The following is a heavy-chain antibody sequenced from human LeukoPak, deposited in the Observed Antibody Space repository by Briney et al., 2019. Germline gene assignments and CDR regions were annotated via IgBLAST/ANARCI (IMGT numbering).Heavy chain of an antibody. V-gene: IGHV3-30*04. CDR2: ISYDGSNK. CDR3: ARGAHKRDDYEGFFDY. CDR1: GFTFSRYA. D-gene: IGHD4-17*01. Sequence: GGSLRLSCAPSGFTFSRYAMLGGPEAPGGGVEWVAVISYDGSNKYYSDALKGRLTISRDDSKNTLYLQINSLRPEDTAVYYCARGAHKRDDYEGFFDYWGQGTLVTVSS. J-gene: IGHJ4*02.